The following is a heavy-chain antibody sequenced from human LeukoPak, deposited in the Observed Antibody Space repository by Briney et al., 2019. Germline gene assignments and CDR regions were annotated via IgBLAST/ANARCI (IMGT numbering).Heavy chain of an antibody. D-gene: IGHD6-13*01. J-gene: IGHJ6*03. Sequence: PGGSLRLSCAASGFTFSSYWMSWVRQAPGKGLEWVANIKQDGSEKYYVDSVKGRFTISRDNAKNSLYLQMNSLRAEDTAVYYCARDTPIASEYYYYYYMDVWGKGITVTVSS. V-gene: IGHV3-7*01. CDR3: ARDTPIASEYYYYYYMDV. CDR2: IKQDGSEK. CDR1: GFTFSSYW.